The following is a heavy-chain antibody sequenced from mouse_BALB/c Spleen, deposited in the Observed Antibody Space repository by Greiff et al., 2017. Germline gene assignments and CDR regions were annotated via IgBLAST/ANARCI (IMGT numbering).Heavy chain of an antibody. D-gene: IGHD4-1*01. V-gene: IGHV1S29*02. CDR3: ARLAGTKAMDY. CDR2: IYPYNGGT. Sequence: EVMLVESGPELVKPGASVKISCKASGYTFTDYNMHWVKQSHGKSLEWIGYIYPYNGGTGYNQKFKSKATLTVDNSSSTAYMELRSLTSEDSAVYYCARLAGTKAMDYWGQGTSVTVSS. J-gene: IGHJ4*01. CDR1: GYTFTDYN.